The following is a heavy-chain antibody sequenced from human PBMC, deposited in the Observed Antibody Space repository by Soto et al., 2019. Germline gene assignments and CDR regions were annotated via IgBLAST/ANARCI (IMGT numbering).Heavy chain of an antibody. CDR1: GGSFSGYY. CDR2: INHSGST. V-gene: IGHV4-34*01. CDR3: ARVITIFGVVTMENYYYYYMDV. Sequence: SETLSLTCAVYGGSFSGYYWSWIRQPPGKGLEWIGEINHSGSTNYNPSLKSRVTISVDTSKNQFSLKLSSVTAADTAVYYCARVITIFGVVTMENYYYYYMDVWGKGTTVTVSS. J-gene: IGHJ6*03. D-gene: IGHD3-3*01.